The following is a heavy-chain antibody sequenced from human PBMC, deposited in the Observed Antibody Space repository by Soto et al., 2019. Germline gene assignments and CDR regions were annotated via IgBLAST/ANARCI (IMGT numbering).Heavy chain of an antibody. Sequence: PGGSLRLSCAASGFTFSSFAMHWVRQAPGKGLEWVAVISYDGSKTFYAGSVKGRFTISRDNSKNTLYLQMNSLRAEDTALYYCARDRGIVVLSAAPSYSGMDVWGQGTTVTVLL. D-gene: IGHD2-2*01. V-gene: IGHV3-30*14. J-gene: IGHJ6*02. CDR3: ARDRGIVVLSAAPSYSGMDV. CDR1: GFTFSSFA. CDR2: ISYDGSKT.